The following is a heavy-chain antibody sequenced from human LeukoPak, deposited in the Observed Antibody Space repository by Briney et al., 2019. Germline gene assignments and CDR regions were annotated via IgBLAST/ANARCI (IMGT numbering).Heavy chain of an antibody. CDR1: GFTVNNKY. CDR2: IYNDGRT. D-gene: IGHD1-14*01. Sequence: PGGSLRLSCAASGFTVNNKYMTWVRQAPGKGLEWVSLIYNDGRTYYADSVKGRFTISRDNAKNSLFLQMNSLRVEDTAVYYCARRDTTNWFDPWGQGTLVTVSS. J-gene: IGHJ5*02. V-gene: IGHV3-66*04. CDR3: ARRDTTNWFDP.